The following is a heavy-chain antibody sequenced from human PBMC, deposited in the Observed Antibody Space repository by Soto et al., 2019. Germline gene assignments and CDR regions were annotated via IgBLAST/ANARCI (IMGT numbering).Heavy chain of an antibody. CDR1: GFTFSSYA. CDR3: ARDPKEEYSSSSGAGYYFDY. V-gene: IGHV3-30-3*01. CDR2: ISYDGSNK. D-gene: IGHD6-6*01. J-gene: IGHJ4*02. Sequence: GGSLRLSCAASGFTFSSYAMHWVRQAPGKGLEWVAVISYDGSNKYYADSVKGRFTISRDNSKNTLYLQMNSLRAEDTAVYYCARDPKEEYSSSSGAGYYFDYWGQGTLVTVSS.